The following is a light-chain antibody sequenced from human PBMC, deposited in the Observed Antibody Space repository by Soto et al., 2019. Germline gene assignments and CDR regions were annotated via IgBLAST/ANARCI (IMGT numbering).Light chain of an antibody. CDR3: QQYGSSPLLT. CDR1: QSVSSSY. CDR2: GAS. V-gene: IGKV3-20*01. J-gene: IGKJ4*01. Sequence: EIVLTQSPGTLSLCPGERATLSCRASQSVSSSYLAWYQQKPGQAPRLLIYGASSRATGIPDRFSGSGSGTDFTFTISRLEPEDFAVYYCQQYGSSPLLTFGGGTKVAIK.